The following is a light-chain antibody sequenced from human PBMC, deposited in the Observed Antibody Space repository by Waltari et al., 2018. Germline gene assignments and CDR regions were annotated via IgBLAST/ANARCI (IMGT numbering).Light chain of an antibody. CDR1: TYDLGYYDY. V-gene: IGLV2-14*03. CDR3: SSHTTRSTWV. J-gene: IGLJ3*02. CDR2: DLR. Sequence: QSALTQPASVSGSPGQSLTISCTGTTYDLGYYDYVSWYQQHLGRAPKLIIYDLRERPSGVSDRFSGSKSGNMASLIISGLQADDEADYYCSSHTTRSTWVFGGGTKLTVL.